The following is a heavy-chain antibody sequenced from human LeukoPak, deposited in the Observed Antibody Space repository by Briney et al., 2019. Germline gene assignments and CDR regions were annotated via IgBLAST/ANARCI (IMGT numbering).Heavy chain of an antibody. V-gene: IGHV3-13*01. Sequence: GGSLRLSCAASGFTFSSYDMHWARQATGNGLEWVSAIGTAGDTYYPGSVKGRFTISRENAKNSLYLQMNSLRAGDTAVYYCARGTPHSSSWYDYYYGMDVWGQGTTVTVSS. CDR1: GFTFSSYD. CDR2: IGTAGDT. J-gene: IGHJ6*02. CDR3: ARGTPHSSSWYDYYYGMDV. D-gene: IGHD6-13*01.